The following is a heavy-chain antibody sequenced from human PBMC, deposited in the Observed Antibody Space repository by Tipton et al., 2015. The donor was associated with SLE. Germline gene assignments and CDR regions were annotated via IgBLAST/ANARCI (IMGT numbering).Heavy chain of an antibody. V-gene: IGHV3-7*01. J-gene: IGHJ5*02. D-gene: IGHD6-13*01. CDR1: GFTFSSYW. CDR2: IKQDGSEK. CDR3: ARGIAAAGSNWFDP. Sequence: GSLRLSCAASGFTFSSYWMSWVRQAPGKGLEWVANIKQDGSEKYYVDSVKGRFTISRDNAKNSLYLQMNSLRAEDTAVYYCARGIAAAGSNWFDPWGQGTLVTVSS.